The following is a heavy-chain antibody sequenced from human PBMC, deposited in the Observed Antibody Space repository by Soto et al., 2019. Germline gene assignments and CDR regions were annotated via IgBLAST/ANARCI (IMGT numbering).Heavy chain of an antibody. CDR3: ARHLPNYYYYMDF. Sequence: SETLSLTCTVSGGSITKNYWSWIRQFPGKGLEWIGYVYSSGSTKHNPSLKSRVTISVDTAKNQFSLKLSSVTAADTAIYYCARHLPNYYYYMDFWGKGTTVTVSS. V-gene: IGHV4-59*08. CDR1: GGSITKNY. D-gene: IGHD2-8*01. J-gene: IGHJ6*03. CDR2: VYSSGST.